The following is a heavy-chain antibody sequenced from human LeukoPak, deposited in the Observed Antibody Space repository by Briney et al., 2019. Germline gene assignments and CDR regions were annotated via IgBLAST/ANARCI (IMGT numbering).Heavy chain of an antibody. CDR2: IYYSGST. CDR1: GGSISSSSYY. Sequence: SETLSLTCTVSGGSISSSSYYWGWIRQPPGKGLEWIGSIYYSGSTYYNPSLKSRVTISVDTSKNQLSLKLSSVTAADTAVYYCARQPKTVIAVAGNFDYWGQGTLVTVSS. V-gene: IGHV4-39*01. J-gene: IGHJ4*02. D-gene: IGHD6-19*01. CDR3: ARQPKTVIAVAGNFDY.